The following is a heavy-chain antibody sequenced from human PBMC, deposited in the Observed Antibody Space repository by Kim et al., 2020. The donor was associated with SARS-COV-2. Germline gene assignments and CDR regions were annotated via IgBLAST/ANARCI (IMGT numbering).Heavy chain of an antibody. J-gene: IGHJ6*02. D-gene: IGHD6-19*01. CDR3: AKDMIIKQWLYSQYYYYGMDV. CDR2: ISWNSGSI. CDR1: GFTFDDYA. V-gene: IGHV3-9*01. Sequence: GGSLRLSCAASGFTFDDYAMHWVRQAPGKGLEWVSGISWNSGSIGYADSVKGRFTISRDNAKNSLYLQMNSLRAEDTALYYCAKDMIIKQWLYSQYYYYGMDVWGQGTTVTVSS.